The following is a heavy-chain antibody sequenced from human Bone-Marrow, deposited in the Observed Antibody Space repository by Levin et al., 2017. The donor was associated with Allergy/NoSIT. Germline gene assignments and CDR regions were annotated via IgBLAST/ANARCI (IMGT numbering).Heavy chain of an antibody. CDR3: AKEYFFFDVSGYLDS. CDR1: GYIFSSYG. J-gene: IGHJ5*01. D-gene: IGHD5-12*01. CDR2: ISHDGSNV. V-gene: IGHV3-30*18. Sequence: SCAASGYIFSSYGIHWVRQAPGKGPEWVAFISHDGSNVDYLESVRGRFSVRRDNSKNMVFLEMSSLGAEDTAVYFCAKEYFFFDVSGYLDSWGQGDLVTVSA.